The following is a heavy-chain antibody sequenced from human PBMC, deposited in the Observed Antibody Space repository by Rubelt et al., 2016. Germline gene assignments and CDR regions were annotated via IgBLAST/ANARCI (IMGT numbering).Heavy chain of an antibody. Sequence: EVQLLESGGGLVQPGGSLRLSCAASGFTFSTYAMSWVRQAPGKGLEWVSVISGGGGSTYYADSVKGRFTISRDNSKNTLYLQMNSLRAEATAVYYGASAQLGDYYYGMDVWGQGTTVTVSS. CDR1: GFTFSTYA. D-gene: IGHD6-6*01. J-gene: IGHJ6*02. CDR3: ASAQLGDYYYGMDV. V-gene: IGHV3-23*01. CDR2: ISGGGGST.